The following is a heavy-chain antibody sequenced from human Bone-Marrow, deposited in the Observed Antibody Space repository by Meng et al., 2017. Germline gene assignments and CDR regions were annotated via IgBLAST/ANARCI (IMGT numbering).Heavy chain of an antibody. CDR2: ISTSGSTI. D-gene: IGHD6-19*01. CDR3: AREESSGWYAFDI. J-gene: IGHJ3*02. V-gene: IGHV3-48*03. Sequence: GESLKISCAASGFTFSNYEMHWLRKAPGKGLGWASYISTSGSTIDYADSVKGRFTISRDNDENSLYLQMNSLRAEDTAVYYCAREESSGWYAFDIWGQGTMVTVSS. CDR1: GFTFSNYE.